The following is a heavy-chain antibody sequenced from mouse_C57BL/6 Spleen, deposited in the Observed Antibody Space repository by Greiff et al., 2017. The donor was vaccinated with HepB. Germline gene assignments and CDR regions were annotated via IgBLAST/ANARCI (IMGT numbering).Heavy chain of an antibody. J-gene: IGHJ4*01. CDR3: VRTGLYAMDY. CDR2: IRSKSNNYAT. CDR1: GFSFNTYA. V-gene: IGHV10-1*01. D-gene: IGHD4-1*01. Sequence: EVQLVESGGGLVQPKGSLKLSCAASGFSFNTYAMNWVRQAPGKGLEWVARIRSKSNNYATYYADSVKDRFTISRDDLESMLYLQMNNLKTEDTAMYYCVRTGLYAMDYWGQGTSVTVSS.